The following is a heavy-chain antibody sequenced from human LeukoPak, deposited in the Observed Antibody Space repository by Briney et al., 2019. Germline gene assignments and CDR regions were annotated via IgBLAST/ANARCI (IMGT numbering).Heavy chain of an antibody. V-gene: IGHV3-7*01. Sequence: GGSLRLSCAASGFTFSSYWMSWVRQAPGKGLEWVANIKQDGSEKYYVVSVKGRFTISRDNAKNSLYLQMNSLRAEDTAVYYCARDRNGVAYCGGDCYSNYWGQGTLVTVSS. CDR3: ARDRNGVAYCGGDCYSNY. D-gene: IGHD2-21*02. CDR2: IKQDGSEK. J-gene: IGHJ4*02. CDR1: GFTFSSYW.